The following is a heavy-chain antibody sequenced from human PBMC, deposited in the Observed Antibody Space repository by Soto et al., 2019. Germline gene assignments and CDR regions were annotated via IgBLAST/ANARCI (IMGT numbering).Heavy chain of an antibody. Sequence: TLSLTCAISGDSVSSNTNTWSWIRQSPSRGLEWLGRTYYRSKWYYDSAVSVKGRLTINSDTSKNQFSLHVNSVSPEDTGVYYCARVRLDGFDIWGQGTLVTVSS. CDR2: TYYRSKWYY. D-gene: IGHD1-1*01. J-gene: IGHJ3*02. CDR3: ARVRLDGFDI. CDR1: GDSVSSNTNT. V-gene: IGHV6-1*01.